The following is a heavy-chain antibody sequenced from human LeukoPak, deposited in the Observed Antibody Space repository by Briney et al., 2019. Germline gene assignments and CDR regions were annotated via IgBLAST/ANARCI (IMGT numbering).Heavy chain of an antibody. D-gene: IGHD6-13*01. CDR3: ASEYSSNDNLN. CDR1: GYTFTSYY. CDR2: INPSDGST. J-gene: IGHJ4*02. V-gene: IGHV1-46*01. Sequence: ASVKVSCKAAGYTFTSYYMYWVRQAPAQGIEWMGIINPSDGSTSYAQKFQGRVTMTRGTSTSTVYMELSSLRSEDTAVYYCASEYSSNDNLNWGQGTLVTVSS.